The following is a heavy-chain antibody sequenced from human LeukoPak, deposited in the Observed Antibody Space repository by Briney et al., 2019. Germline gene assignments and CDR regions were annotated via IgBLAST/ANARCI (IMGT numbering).Heavy chain of an antibody. CDR1: GYSFTSYW. Sequence: GESLKISCKGSGYSFTSYWIGWVRQMPGKGLEWMGIIYPGDSDTTYSPSFQGQVAISADRSISTAYVQWSSLKTSDTAMYYCAAARLYCNNNRCYSDYYGMDVWGQGTTVTVSS. V-gene: IGHV5-51*01. D-gene: IGHD2/OR15-2a*01. CDR2: IYPGDSDT. J-gene: IGHJ6*02. CDR3: AAARLYCNNNRCYSDYYGMDV.